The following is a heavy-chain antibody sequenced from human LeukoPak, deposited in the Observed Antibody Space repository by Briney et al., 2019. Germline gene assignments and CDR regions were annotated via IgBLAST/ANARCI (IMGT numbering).Heavy chain of an antibody. CDR1: GFTVSSDS. CDR3: ARDPYSGSYSVGYYYYYMDV. CDR2: ITSTSTYT. J-gene: IGHJ6*03. V-gene: IGHV3-21*01. Sequence: GGSLRLSCTVSGFTVSSDSMSWVRQAPGKSLEWVSSITSTSTYTFYADSVKGRFIISRDNAENSLYLEMHSLRAEDTAVYYCARDPYSGSYSVGYYYYYMDVWGKGTTVTVSS. D-gene: IGHD1-26*01.